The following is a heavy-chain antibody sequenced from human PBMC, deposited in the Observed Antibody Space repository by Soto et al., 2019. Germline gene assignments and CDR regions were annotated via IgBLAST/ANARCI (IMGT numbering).Heavy chain of an antibody. D-gene: IGHD6-25*01. CDR2: IYYSGST. CDR1: GGSISSYY. J-gene: IGHJ5*02. CDR3: ARDQLSSGLYVWFDP. V-gene: IGHV4-59*01. Sequence: SETLSLTCTVSGGSISSYYWSWIRQPPGKGLEWIGYIYYSGSTNYNPSLKSRVTISVDTSKNQFSLILSSVTSADTAVYYCARDQLSSGLYVWFDPWGQGTLVTVSS.